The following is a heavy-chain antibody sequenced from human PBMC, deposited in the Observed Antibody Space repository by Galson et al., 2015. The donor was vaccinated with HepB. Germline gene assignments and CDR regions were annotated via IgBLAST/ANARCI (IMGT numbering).Heavy chain of an antibody. CDR1: GFTFSSYW. CDR3: ARERNWTTVTIEGAFDI. D-gene: IGHD4-17*01. CDR2: IKQDGSEK. J-gene: IGHJ3*02. V-gene: IGHV3-7*03. Sequence: SLRLSCAASGFTFSSYWMSWVRQAPGKGLEWVANIKQDGSEKYYVDSVKGRFTISRDNAKNSLYLQMNSLRAEDTAVYYCARERNWTTVTIEGAFDIWGQGTMVTVSS.